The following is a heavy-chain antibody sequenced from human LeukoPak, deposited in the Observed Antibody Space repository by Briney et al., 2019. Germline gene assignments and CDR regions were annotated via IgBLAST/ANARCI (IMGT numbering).Heavy chain of an antibody. CDR1: GDSINGYY. CDR2: IYNSGNL. CDR3: ARHHPAPETYYFDF. V-gene: IGHV4-59*08. Sequence: PSETLSLTCTVSGDSINGYYWRWIRQPPGRGLEWIGFIYNSGNLNYAPSTSYSPSLRGRVTISLDTSKNQFSLNLSAVSAADTAVYFCARHHPAPETYYFDFWGQGSLVAVSS. J-gene: IGHJ4*02.